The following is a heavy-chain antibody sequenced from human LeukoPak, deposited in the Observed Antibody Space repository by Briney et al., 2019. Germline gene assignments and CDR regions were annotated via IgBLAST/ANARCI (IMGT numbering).Heavy chain of an antibody. CDR2: INAGNGNT. V-gene: IGHV1-3*01. CDR3: ARLTDTAMANAFDI. Sequence: GASVKVSCKASGYTFTSYAMHWVRQAPGQRLEWMGWINAGNGNTKYSQKFQGRVTITRDTSASTAYMELSSLRSEDTAVYYCARLTDTAMANAFDIWGQGTMVTVSS. CDR1: GYTFTSYA. J-gene: IGHJ3*02. D-gene: IGHD5-18*01.